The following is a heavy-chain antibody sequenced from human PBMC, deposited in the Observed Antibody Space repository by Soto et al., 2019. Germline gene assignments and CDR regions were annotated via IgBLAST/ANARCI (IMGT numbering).Heavy chain of an antibody. CDR3: AKSRVATMRYYGMDV. Sequence: GVSLRLSCGASGFTCSGSGVPLVRQAPGKGLEWVAVISYDGSNKYYADSVKGRFTISRDNSKNTLYLQMNSLRAEDTAVYYCAKSRVATMRYYGMDVWGQGTTVTVSS. CDR2: ISYDGSNK. CDR1: GFTCSGSG. V-gene: IGHV3-30*18. D-gene: IGHD5-12*01. J-gene: IGHJ6*02.